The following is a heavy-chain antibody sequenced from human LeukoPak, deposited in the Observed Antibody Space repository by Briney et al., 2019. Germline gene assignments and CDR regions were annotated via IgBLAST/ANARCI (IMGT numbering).Heavy chain of an antibody. D-gene: IGHD4-17*01. CDR2: IKQDGSDK. CDR3: ARTTILDY. V-gene: IGHV3-7*01. Sequence: HAGGSLRLSCAASGFTFSSFYMTWVRQAPGKGLERVATIKQDGSDKHYVDSVKGRFIISRDNAKNSLYLQMNSLRAEDTAVYYCARTTILDYWGQGTLVTVSS. CDR1: GFTFSSFY. J-gene: IGHJ4*02.